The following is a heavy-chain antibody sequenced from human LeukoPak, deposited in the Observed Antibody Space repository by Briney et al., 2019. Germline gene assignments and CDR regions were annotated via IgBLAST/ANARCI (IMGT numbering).Heavy chain of an antibody. CDR2: ISGSGGST. J-gene: IGHJ4*02. CDR3: AKDLDIVVVPAVPDY. D-gene: IGHD2-2*01. Sequence: TGGSLRLSCAASGFTFSSYAMSWVRQAPGKGLEWVSAISGSGGSTYYADSVKGRFTISRDNSKNTLYLQMNSLRAEDTAVYYCAKDLDIVVVPAVPDYWGQGTLVTVSS. V-gene: IGHV3-23*01. CDR1: GFTFSSYA.